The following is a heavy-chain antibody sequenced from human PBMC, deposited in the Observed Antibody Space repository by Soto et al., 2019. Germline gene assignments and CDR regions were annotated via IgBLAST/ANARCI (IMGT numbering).Heavy chain of an antibody. V-gene: IGHV3-48*02. CDR2: ISSRSSTI. Sequence: VGSLRLSCASSVFTFINYNMNCVRHAPGKWLEWVSYISSRSSTIYYADSVKGRFTISRDNAKNSLYLQMNSLRDENTAVYYCARDCGKSYGMQVLGQGTRVTVS. CDR3: ARDCGKSYGMQV. CDR1: VFTFINYN. J-gene: IGHJ6*01.